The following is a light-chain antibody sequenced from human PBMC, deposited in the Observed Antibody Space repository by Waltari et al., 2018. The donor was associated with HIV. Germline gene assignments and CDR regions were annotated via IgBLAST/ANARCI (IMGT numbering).Light chain of an antibody. CDR2: EVS. Sequence: QSALTQPPPVSGSPGQSPAISCSGTSSDLSDYNYVPWYQQHPGKTPKLMLYEVSNRPSGVPDRFSGSKSGNTASLTISGLQAEDEADYYCSSYTTTFTWVFGGGTKLTVL. J-gene: IGLJ3*02. CDR1: SSDLSDYNY. V-gene: IGLV2-14*01. CDR3: SSYTTTFTWV.